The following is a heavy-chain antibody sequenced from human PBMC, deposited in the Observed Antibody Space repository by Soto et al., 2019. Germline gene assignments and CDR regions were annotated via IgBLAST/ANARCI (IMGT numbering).Heavy chain of an antibody. V-gene: IGHV3-23*01. J-gene: IGHJ4*02. CDR3: AKDLQFRGLLSAQTFDY. D-gene: IGHD5-12*01. CDR2: ITGSGGST. Sequence: EVQLLESGGGLVQPGGSLRLSCAVSGFTFSSHAMSWVRQAPGKGLECVSSITGSGGSTYYADSVKGRFTISRDKSKNTLYIQMNSLRGEDTAVYYCAKDLQFRGLLSAQTFDYWGQGTQGTVSS. CDR1: GFTFSSHA.